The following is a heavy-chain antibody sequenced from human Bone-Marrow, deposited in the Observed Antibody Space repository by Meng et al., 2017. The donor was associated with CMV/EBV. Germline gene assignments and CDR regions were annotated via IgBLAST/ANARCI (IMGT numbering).Heavy chain of an antibody. CDR3: ARDTHFGGAFDI. V-gene: IGHV1-18*01. CDR1: GYTFTSYG. CDR2: ISAYNGNT. J-gene: IGHJ3*02. Sequence: ASVKVSCKASGYTFTSYGISWVRQAPGQGLEWMGWISAYNGNTNYAQKLQGRVTMTTDTSTSTAYMEMRSLRSDDTAVYYCARDTHFGGAFDIWGQGTMATVSS. D-gene: IGHD3-10*01.